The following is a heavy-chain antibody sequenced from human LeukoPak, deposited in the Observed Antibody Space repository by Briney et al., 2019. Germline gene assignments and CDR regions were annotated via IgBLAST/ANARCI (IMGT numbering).Heavy chain of an antibody. Sequence: PSETLSLTCAVYGGSFSGYYWSWIRQPPGKGLEWIGGINHSESTNYNPSLKSRVTISVDTSKNQFSLKLSSVTAADTAVYYCASSRGFWSGLHDYWGQGTLVTVSS. J-gene: IGHJ4*02. V-gene: IGHV4-34*01. CDR2: INHSEST. D-gene: IGHD3-3*01. CDR1: GGSFSGYY. CDR3: ASSRGFWSGLHDY.